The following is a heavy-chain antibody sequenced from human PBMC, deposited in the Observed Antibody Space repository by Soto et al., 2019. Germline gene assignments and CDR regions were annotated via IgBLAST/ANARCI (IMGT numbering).Heavy chain of an antibody. Sequence: QVQLQESGPGLVKPSQTLSLTCTVSGGSISSGDYYWSWIRQPPGKGLEWIGYIYYSGSTYYNPSLKSRVSISVDTSKNQFSLKLSSVTAADTAVYYCARDSKCTGVCSYYYYGMDVWGQGTTVTVSS. CDR2: IYYSGST. CDR3: ARDSKCTGVCSYYYYGMDV. J-gene: IGHJ6*02. CDR1: GGSISSGDYY. V-gene: IGHV4-30-4*01. D-gene: IGHD2-8*01.